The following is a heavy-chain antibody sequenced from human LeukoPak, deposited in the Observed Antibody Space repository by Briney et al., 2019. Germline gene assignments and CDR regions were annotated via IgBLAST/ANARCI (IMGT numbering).Heavy chain of an antibody. V-gene: IGHV4-59*08. D-gene: IGHD3-9*01. CDR3: ARIRSLRYFDWLLVPQIYFDY. CDR1: GGSISSYY. Sequence: SETLSLTCTVSGGSISSYYWSWIRQPPGKGLEWIGYIYYSGSTNYNPSLKSRVTISVDTSKNQSSLKLSSVTAADTAVYYCARIRSLRYFDWLLVPQIYFDYWGQGTLVTVSS. J-gene: IGHJ4*02. CDR2: IYYSGST.